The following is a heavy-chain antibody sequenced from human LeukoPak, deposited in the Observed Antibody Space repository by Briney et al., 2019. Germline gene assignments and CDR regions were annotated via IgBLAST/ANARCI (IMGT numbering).Heavy chain of an antibody. CDR1: GYTFSDYY. Sequence: GSVKVSCKASGYTFSDYYMYWLRQAPGQGLEWMGRINPNSGGTNYAQKFQGRVTMTRDTSISTAYMELSRLRSDDTAVYYCARDPYYYDSSGYSDYWGQGTLVTVSS. D-gene: IGHD3-22*01. V-gene: IGHV1-2*06. CDR3: ARDPYYYDSSGYSDY. CDR2: INPNSGGT. J-gene: IGHJ4*02.